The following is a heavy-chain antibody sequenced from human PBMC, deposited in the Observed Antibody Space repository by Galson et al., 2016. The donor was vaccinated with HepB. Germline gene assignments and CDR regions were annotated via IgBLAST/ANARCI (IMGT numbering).Heavy chain of an antibody. CDR3: ARLNQQWPDYFYAMDV. CDR2: IHPGDSHT. CDR1: GSSFSTYH. Sequence: QSGAEVKKPGESLKISCKASGSSFSTYHIAWVRQMPGKGLEWMGFIHPGDSHTTYSPSFQGHVSISADRSIKPAYLQWTTLRASDTAIYFCARLNQQWPDYFYAMDVWGQGTTVTVSS. D-gene: IGHD6-19*01. V-gene: IGHV5-51*01. J-gene: IGHJ6*02.